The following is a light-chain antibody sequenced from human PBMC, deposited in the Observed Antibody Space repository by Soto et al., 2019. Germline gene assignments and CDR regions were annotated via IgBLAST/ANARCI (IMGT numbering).Light chain of an antibody. J-gene: IGKJ2*01. CDR2: WAS. CDR3: QQYYSTPGYT. V-gene: IGKV4-1*01. Sequence: DIGMTQSPDSLAVSLGERATINCKSSQSVLYSSNNKNYLAWYQQKPGQPPKLLIYWASTRESGVPDRFSGSGSGTDFTLTISSLQAEDVAVYYCQQYYSTPGYTFGQGTKLEIK. CDR1: QSVLYSSNNKNY.